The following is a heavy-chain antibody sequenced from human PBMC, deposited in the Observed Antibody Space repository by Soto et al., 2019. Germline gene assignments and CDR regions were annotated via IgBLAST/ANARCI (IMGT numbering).Heavy chain of an antibody. CDR1: GDSITRYY. CDR2: MYFTGNTNYNT. Sequence: SETLSLTCTVSGDSITRYYWNWIRQPPGKGLEWIGYMYFTGNTNYNTNYNPSLKSRVSISVDTSKNQFSLKLSSVTAADTAVYYCSIGYCSTNSCHNWFDPWGQGTLVTVSS. CDR3: SIGYCSTNSCHNWFDP. D-gene: IGHD2-2*01. V-gene: IGHV4-59*01. J-gene: IGHJ5*02.